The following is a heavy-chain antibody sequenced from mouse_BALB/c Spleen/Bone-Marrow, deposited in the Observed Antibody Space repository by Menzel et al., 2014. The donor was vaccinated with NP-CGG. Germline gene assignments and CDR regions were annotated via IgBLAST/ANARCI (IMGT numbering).Heavy chain of an antibody. CDR2: IRNKANGYTT. D-gene: IGHD2-1*01. J-gene: IGHJ2*01. V-gene: IGHV7-3*02. Sequence: EVKVVESGGGLVQPGGFLRLSCATSGFTFTDHYMSWVRQPPGKALEWLGFIRNKANGYTTEYGASVKGRFTISRDNSQSIVYLQMNTLRAEDSATYYCARDYLYYFDYWGQGTTLTVSS. CDR1: GFTFTDHY. CDR3: ARDYLYYFDY.